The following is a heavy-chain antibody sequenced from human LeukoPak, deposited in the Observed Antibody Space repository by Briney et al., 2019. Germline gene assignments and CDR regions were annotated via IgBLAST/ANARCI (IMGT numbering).Heavy chain of an antibody. CDR3: ASRGGSDRSWYFIL. J-gene: IGHJ2*01. Sequence: GGSLRLSCAASGFTVSGNYIIWVRQAPGKGLEWVSVTFGDGSTNYADSVKGKFAVSRDNSRNTFFLQMNSLRAEDTAVYYCASRGGSDRSWYFILWGRGTLVTVSS. D-gene: IGHD2-15*01. CDR2: TFGDGST. V-gene: IGHV3-66*01. CDR1: GFTVSGNY.